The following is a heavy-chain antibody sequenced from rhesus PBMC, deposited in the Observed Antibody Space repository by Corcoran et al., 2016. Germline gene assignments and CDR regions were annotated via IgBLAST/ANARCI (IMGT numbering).Heavy chain of an antibody. Sequence: QVQLQESGPGLVKPSETLSLTCAVSGGSISSNYWSWIRQAPVTGLEGIWYISGSGNTYYSPSLKRRVTLSVDTSKNHYSLKLSSVTAADTAVYYCARINTVTAHFDYWGQGVLVTVSS. J-gene: IGHJ4*01. V-gene: IGHV4S11*01. CDR1: GGSISSNY. CDR2: ISGSGNT. CDR3: ARINTVTAHFDY. D-gene: IGHD4-23*01.